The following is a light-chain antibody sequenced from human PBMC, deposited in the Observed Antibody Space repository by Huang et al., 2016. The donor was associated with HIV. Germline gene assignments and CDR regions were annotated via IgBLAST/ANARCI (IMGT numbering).Light chain of an antibody. CDR1: QSLVYSDGNTY. Sequence: DVVLSQSPLSLTVTLGQPASISCRSSQSLVYSDGNTYLNWFHQRPGQSPRRLIDKVANRDSGVPDRVSGSGSGTDFTLKIRKVEAEDVGVYYCMQGTHWPPYTFGQGTKLEIK. V-gene: IGKV2-30*01. CDR3: MQGTHWPPYT. CDR2: KVA. J-gene: IGKJ2*01.